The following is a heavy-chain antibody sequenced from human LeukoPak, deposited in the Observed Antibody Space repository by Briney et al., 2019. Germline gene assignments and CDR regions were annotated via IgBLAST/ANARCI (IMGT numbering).Heavy chain of an antibody. V-gene: IGHV3-74*01. CDR2: INSDGSST. CDR3: ARSQIGYDSSGYYHYYYYGMDV. J-gene: IGHJ6*02. CDR1: GFTFSSYW. Sequence: GSPRLSCAASGFTFSSYWMHWVRQAPGKGLVWVSRINSDGSSTSYADSVKGRFTISRDNAKNTLYLQMNSLRAEDTAVYYCARSQIGYDSSGYYHYYYYGMDVWGQGTTVTVSS. D-gene: IGHD3-22*01.